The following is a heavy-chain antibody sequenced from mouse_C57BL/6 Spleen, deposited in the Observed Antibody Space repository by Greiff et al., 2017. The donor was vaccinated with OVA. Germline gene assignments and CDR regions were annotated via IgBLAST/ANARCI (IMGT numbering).Heavy chain of an antibody. D-gene: IGHD2-2*01. V-gene: IGHV5-4*01. Sequence: EVMLVESGGGLVKPGGSLKLSCAASGFTFSSYAMSWVRQTPEKRLEWVATISDGGSYTYYPDNVKGRFTISRDNAKNNLYLQMGHLKSEDTAMYYCARDLMVTTLYYFDYWGQGTTLTVSS. CDR1: GFTFSSYA. J-gene: IGHJ2*01. CDR2: ISDGGSYT. CDR3: ARDLMVTTLYYFDY.